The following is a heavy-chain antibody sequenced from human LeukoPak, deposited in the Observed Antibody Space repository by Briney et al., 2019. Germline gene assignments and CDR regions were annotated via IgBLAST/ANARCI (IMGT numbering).Heavy chain of an antibody. CDR1: GYTFTSYD. CDR2: MNPNSGNT. J-gene: IGHJ4*02. Sequence: ASVKVSCKASGYTFTSYDINWVRRATGQGLEWMGWMNPNSGNTGYAQKFQGRVTMTRSTSISTAYMELSSLRFEDTAVYYCTRSVRNGHIDYWGQGTLVTVSS. D-gene: IGHD2-21*01. CDR3: TRSVRNGHIDY. V-gene: IGHV1-8*01.